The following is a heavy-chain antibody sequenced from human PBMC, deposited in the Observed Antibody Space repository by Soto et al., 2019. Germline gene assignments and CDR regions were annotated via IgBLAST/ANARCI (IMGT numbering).Heavy chain of an antibody. V-gene: IGHV1-18*01. J-gene: IGHJ4*02. D-gene: IGHD4-17*01. Sequence: GPEVKKPGASVKVSCKGSGYIFTSYGSAWVRQAPGQGLEWMGWISAHNGNTEYAQKFRGRVTVTRDTSTSTAYLELRSLRSDDTALYYCARGRYGDYWGQGALVTVSS. CDR3: ARGRYGDY. CDR2: ISAHNGNT. CDR1: GYIFTSYG.